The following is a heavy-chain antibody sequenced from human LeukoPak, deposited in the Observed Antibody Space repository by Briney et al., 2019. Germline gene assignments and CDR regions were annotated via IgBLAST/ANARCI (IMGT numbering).Heavy chain of an antibody. D-gene: IGHD3-22*01. CDR3: ARPQVLYDSSGYRYQVFDY. Sequence: QPGGSLRLSCAASGFTVSSNYMSWVRQAPGKGLEWVSVIYSGGSTYYADSVKGRFTISRDNSKNTLYLQMNSLRAEDTAVYYCARPQVLYDSSGYRYQVFDYWGQGTLVTVSS. CDR2: IYSGGST. V-gene: IGHV3-66*04. CDR1: GFTVSSNY. J-gene: IGHJ4*02.